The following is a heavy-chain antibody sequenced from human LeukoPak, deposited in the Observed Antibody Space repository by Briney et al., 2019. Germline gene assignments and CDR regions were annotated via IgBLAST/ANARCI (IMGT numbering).Heavy chain of an antibody. V-gene: IGHV1-46*01. J-gene: IGHJ3*02. Sequence: ASVKVSCKASGGTLSSYAISWVRQAPGQGLEWMGIINPSGGSTSYAQKFQGRVTMTRDTSTSTVYMELSSLRSEDTAVYYCAREKGYYDSSGYYTRPRAFDIWGQGTMVTVSS. CDR1: GGTLSSYA. D-gene: IGHD3-22*01. CDR3: AREKGYYDSSGYYTRPRAFDI. CDR2: INPSGGST.